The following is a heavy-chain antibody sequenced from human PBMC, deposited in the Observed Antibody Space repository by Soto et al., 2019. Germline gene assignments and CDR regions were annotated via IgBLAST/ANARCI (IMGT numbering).Heavy chain of an antibody. Sequence: ASVKVSCKASGYTFTSYYMHWVRQAPGQGLEWMGIINPSGGSTSYAQKFQGRVTMTRDTSTSTVYMELSSLRSEDTAVYYCAREAPPRGTSSSWSFFDNTFDYWGQGTLVTVSS. D-gene: IGHD6-13*01. J-gene: IGHJ4*02. V-gene: IGHV1-46*01. CDR2: INPSGGST. CDR3: AREAPPRGTSSSWSFFDNTFDY. CDR1: GYTFTSYY.